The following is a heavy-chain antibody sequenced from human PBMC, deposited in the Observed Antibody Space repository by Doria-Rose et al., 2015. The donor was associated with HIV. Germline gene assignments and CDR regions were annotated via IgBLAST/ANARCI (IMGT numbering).Heavy chain of an antibody. CDR2: IFSDDER. D-gene: IGHD6-13*01. CDR3: ARIKSSRWYHKYYFDF. Sequence: SGPVLVKPTETLTPTCTVSGVSLSSPGMGVSWIRQPPGKALEWLANIFSDDERSYKTSPKSRLTISRRTSKSQVVLTMTDMGPVDTATYYCARIKSSRWYHKYYFDFWGQGTLVIVSA. CDR1: GVSLSSPGMG. J-gene: IGHJ4*02. V-gene: IGHV2-26*01.